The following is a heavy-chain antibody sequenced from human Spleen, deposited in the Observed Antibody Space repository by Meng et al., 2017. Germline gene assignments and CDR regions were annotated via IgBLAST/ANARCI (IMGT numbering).Heavy chain of an antibody. Sequence: QLKLQESGPGLVKPSETLSLTCTVSGGSISSSSYYWGWIRQPPGKGLEWIGSIYYSGSTYYNPSLKSRVTISVDTSENQFSLKLSSVTAADTAVYYCARVGPELGIWAYWGQGTLVTVSS. CDR3: ARVGPELGIWAY. CDR1: GGSISSSSYY. J-gene: IGHJ4*02. V-gene: IGHV4-39*07. CDR2: IYYSGST. D-gene: IGHD7-27*01.